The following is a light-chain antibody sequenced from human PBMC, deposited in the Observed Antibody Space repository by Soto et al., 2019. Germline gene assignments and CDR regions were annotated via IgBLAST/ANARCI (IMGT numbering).Light chain of an antibody. CDR3: QQYGGSPNT. V-gene: IGKV3-20*01. CDR2: GAS. J-gene: IGKJ2*01. Sequence: EIGVTQSPGTLSLSPGERATLSCRASQSVGDNFLAWYQQKPGQAPRLLIYGASNRPGGIPDRFSGSGSGTDFTLTINKLEPEDFAVYYCQQYGGSPNTFGQGTRLEIK. CDR1: QSVGDNF.